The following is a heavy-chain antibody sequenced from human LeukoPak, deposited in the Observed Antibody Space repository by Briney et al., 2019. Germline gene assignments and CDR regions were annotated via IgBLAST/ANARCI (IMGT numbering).Heavy chain of an antibody. Sequence: SVKVSCKASGGTLSSYAISWVRQAPGQGLEWMGGIIPIFGTANYAQKFQGRVTITADKSTSTAYMELSSLRSEDTAVYYCARDARHKYCSSASCYRGWFDPWGQGTLVTVSS. J-gene: IGHJ5*02. CDR1: GGTLSSYA. CDR2: IIPIFGTA. V-gene: IGHV1-69*06. D-gene: IGHD2-2*01. CDR3: ARDARHKYCSSASCYRGWFDP.